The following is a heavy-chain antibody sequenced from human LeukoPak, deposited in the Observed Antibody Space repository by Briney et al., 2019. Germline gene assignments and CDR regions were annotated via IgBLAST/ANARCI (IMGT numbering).Heavy chain of an antibody. Sequence: ASVKVSCKASGYTFTSYGISWVRQAPGQGLEWMGWISAYNGNTNYAQKLQGRVTMTTDTSTSTAYMELRSLRSDDTAVYYCARILYSSWYYPKEQTLGLDYRGQGTLVTVSS. D-gene: IGHD6-13*01. CDR1: GYTFTSYG. V-gene: IGHV1-18*01. CDR2: ISAYNGNT. CDR3: ARILYSSWYYPKEQTLGLDY. J-gene: IGHJ4*02.